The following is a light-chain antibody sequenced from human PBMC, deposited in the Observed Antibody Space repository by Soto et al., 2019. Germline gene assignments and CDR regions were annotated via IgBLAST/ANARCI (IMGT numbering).Light chain of an antibody. V-gene: IGLV3-1*01. CDR3: QAWDSSTAK. CDR2: QDS. J-gene: IGLJ2*01. CDR1: KLGDKY. Sequence: SYELTQPPSVSVSPGQTASITCSGDKLGDKYACWYQQKPGQSPVLVIYQDSKRPSGIPERFSGSNSGNTATLTISGTQAMDEADYYCQAWDSSTAKFGGRTKLTVL.